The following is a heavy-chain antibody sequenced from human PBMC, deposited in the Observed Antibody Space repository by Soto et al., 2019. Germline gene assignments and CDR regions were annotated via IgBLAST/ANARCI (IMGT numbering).Heavy chain of an antibody. V-gene: IGHV3-30-3*01. D-gene: IGHD3-3*01. CDR1: GFTFNSYA. Sequence: XESLGLSCAASGFTFNSYAMHGVRQAPGKGLEWLTIISYDGSNTYYADSVKGRFTVSRDTSKNTLYLQMNSLRPEDTAVYYCARGSYYTFWSGSKPNPLDVWGQGTTVTVSS. J-gene: IGHJ6*02. CDR2: ISYDGSNT. CDR3: ARGSYYTFWSGSKPNPLDV.